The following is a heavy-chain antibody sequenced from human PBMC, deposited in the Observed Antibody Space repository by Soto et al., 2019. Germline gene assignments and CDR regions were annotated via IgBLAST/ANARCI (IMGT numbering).Heavy chain of an antibody. Sequence: PSETLSLTCTVSRGSISSYYWSWIRQPPGKGLEWIGDIYYSGSTNYNPSLKRRVTISVATSKNQFSLKLSSVTAADTAVYYCARAPTITMVRGVMPWFDPWGQGTLVTVSS. V-gene: IGHV4-59*12. CDR1: RGSISSYY. D-gene: IGHD3-10*01. CDR2: IYYSGST. CDR3: ARAPTITMVRGVMPWFDP. J-gene: IGHJ5*02.